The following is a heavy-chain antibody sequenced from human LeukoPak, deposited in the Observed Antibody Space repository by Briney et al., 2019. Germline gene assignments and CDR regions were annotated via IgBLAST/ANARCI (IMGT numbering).Heavy chain of an antibody. CDR2: IKQDGSEK. V-gene: IGHV3-7*02. CDR3: ARMIAVAGPYYFDY. Sequence: GGSLRLSCAASGFTFSSYWMSWVRQAPGKGLEWVANIKQDGSEKYYVDSVKGRFTISRDNAKNSLHLQMNSLRAEDTAVYYCARMIAVAGPYYFDYWGQGTLVTVSS. CDR1: GFTFSSYW. J-gene: IGHJ4*02. D-gene: IGHD6-19*01.